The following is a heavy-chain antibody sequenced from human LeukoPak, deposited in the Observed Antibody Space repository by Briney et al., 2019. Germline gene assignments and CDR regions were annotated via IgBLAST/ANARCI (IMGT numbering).Heavy chain of an antibody. V-gene: IGHV1-8*01. CDR3: AGGFPRRPGSRGWFDP. D-gene: IGHD6-13*01. J-gene: IGHJ5*02. CDR1: GYTFTSYD. CDR2: MNPNSGNT. Sequence: ASVKVSCKASGYTFTSYDINWVRQATGQGLEWMGWMNPNSGNTGYAQKFQGRVTMTRNTSISTAYMELSSLRSEDTAVYYCAGGFPRRPGSRGWFDPWGQGTLVTVSS.